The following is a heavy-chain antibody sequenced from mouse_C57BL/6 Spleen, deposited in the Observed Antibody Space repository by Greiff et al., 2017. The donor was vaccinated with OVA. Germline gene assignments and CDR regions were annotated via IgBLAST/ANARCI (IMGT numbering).Heavy chain of an antibody. V-gene: IGHV1-54*01. CDR3: ARDRDY. D-gene: IGHD3-2*01. J-gene: IGHJ4*01. Sequence: VQLQESGAELVRPGTSVKVSCKASGYAFTNYLIEWVKQRPGQGLEWIGVINPGSGGTNYNEKFKGRATLTADKSSSTAYMQISSLTSEDSAVYFCARDRDYWGQGTTVTVSS. CDR2: INPGSGGT. CDR1: GYAFTNYL.